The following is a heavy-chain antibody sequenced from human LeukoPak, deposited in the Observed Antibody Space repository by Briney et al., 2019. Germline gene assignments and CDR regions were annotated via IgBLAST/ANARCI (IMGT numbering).Heavy chain of an antibody. Sequence: ASVKVSCKASGGTFSSYAISWVRQAPGQGLEWMGGIIPIFGTANYAQKFQGRVTITADESTSTAYMELSSLRAEDTAVYYCARVEWELPDYWGQGTLVTVSS. CDR2: IIPIFGTA. CDR1: GGTFSSYA. V-gene: IGHV1-69*13. J-gene: IGHJ4*02. CDR3: ARVEWELPDY. D-gene: IGHD1-26*01.